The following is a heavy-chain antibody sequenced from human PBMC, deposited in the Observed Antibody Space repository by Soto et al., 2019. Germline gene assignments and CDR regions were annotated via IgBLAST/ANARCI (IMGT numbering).Heavy chain of an antibody. V-gene: IGHV1-24*01. CDR3: ATSSSERIMITFGGVRPFDY. D-gene: IGHD3-16*01. CDR1: GYSLTELS. Sequence: KVDRKVSGYSLTELSMRCVIKAPGKGLEWMGGFDPEDGETIYAQKFQGRVTMTEDTSTDTAYMELSSLRSEDTAVYYCATSSSERIMITFGGVRPFDYWGQGTLVTVSS. J-gene: IGHJ4*02. CDR2: FDPEDGET.